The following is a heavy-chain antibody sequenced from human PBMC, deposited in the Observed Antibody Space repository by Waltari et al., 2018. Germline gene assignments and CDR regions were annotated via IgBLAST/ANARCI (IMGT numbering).Heavy chain of an antibody. J-gene: IGHJ4*02. D-gene: IGHD3-3*01. CDR2: INWNSGNI. CDR3: TSDAFGNSIGGVFDY. Sequence: EVQLVESGGGLVQPGRSLSLSCVGSGFSFADRAMPWVRRVPGKGLEWGSGINWNSGNIGNADSVKGRFTISRDNAKKSLYLQINSVRTEDTALYYCTSDAFGNSIGGVFDYWGQGTLVNVSS. CDR1: GFSFADRA. V-gene: IGHV3-9*01.